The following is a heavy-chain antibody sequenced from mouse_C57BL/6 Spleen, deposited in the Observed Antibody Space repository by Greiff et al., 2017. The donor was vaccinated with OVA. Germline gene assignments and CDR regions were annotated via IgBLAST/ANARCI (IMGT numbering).Heavy chain of an antibody. CDR1: GFTFSNYW. V-gene: IGHV6-3*01. J-gene: IGHJ2*01. CDR2: IRLKSDNYAT. CDR3: TTGTGYYFDY. D-gene: IGHD4-1*01. Sequence: EVQVVESGGGLVQPGGSMKLSCVASGFTFSNYWMNWVRQSPEKGLEWVAQIRLKSDNYATHYAESVKGRFTISRDDSKSSVYLQMNNLRAEDTGIYYCTTGTGYYFDYWGQGTTLTVSS.